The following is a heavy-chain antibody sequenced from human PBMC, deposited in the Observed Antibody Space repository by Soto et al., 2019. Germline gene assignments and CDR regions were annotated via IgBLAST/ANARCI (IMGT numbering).Heavy chain of an antibody. V-gene: IGHV3-23*01. D-gene: IGHD2-2*01. J-gene: IGHJ3*02. Sequence: ETLSLTCTVSGGSISSSSYYWGWIRQPPGKGLEWVSAITAGADTTYYADSVKGRFTISRDNSKNTLYLRMNSLRAEDTAVYYCAKVRPLRDCTSTSCLGAFDIWGQGTMVTVSS. CDR3: AKVRPLRDCTSTSCLGAFDI. CDR1: GGSISSSSYY. CDR2: ITAGADTT.